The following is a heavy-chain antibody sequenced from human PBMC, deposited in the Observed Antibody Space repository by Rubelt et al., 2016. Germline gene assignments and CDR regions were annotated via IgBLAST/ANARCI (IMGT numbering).Heavy chain of an antibody. CDR2: IGSTI. CDR1: GFPFSTYS. CDR3: ARDAKWGFDD. J-gene: IGHJ4*02. Sequence: EVQLVESGGGLVQPGGSLRLSCAASGFPFSTYSMNWVRQAPGKGLEWVSHIGSTIDYVDSVTGRFTISRDNANNSVDMEISSLSAVDSAVYYGARDAKWGFDDWGQGIQGTVSS. V-gene: IGHV3-48*04. D-gene: IGHD7-27*01.